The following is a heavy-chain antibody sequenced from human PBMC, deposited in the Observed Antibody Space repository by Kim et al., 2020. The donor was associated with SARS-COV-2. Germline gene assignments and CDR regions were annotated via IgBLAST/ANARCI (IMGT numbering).Heavy chain of an antibody. CDR1: GFTFGVHS. D-gene: IGHD3-16*01. CDR3: ARGRGISDLATHTFDI. J-gene: IGHJ3*02. Sequence: GGSLRLSCAASGFTFGVHSMNWVRHAPGKGLEWVAYIKSSGGTIYYADSVKGRFTISRDNAKNSLFLQMDSLRVEDTAAYYCARGRGISDLATHTFDIWGQVTMVTVSS. V-gene: IGHV3-48*04. CDR2: IKSSGGTI.